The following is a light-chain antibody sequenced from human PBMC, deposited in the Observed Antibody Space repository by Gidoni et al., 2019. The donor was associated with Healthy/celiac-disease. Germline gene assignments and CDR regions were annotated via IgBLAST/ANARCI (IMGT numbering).Light chain of an antibody. Sequence: DIQVTQSPSSLSASVGERVTITCRASQSISSYLNWYQPKPGKAPKLRIYAASSLQSGVPPRFSGSGSGTDFTLTISSLQPEDFATYYCQQSYSTPLTFXGXTKVEIK. V-gene: IGKV1-39*01. CDR3: QQSYSTPLT. CDR2: AAS. J-gene: IGKJ4*01. CDR1: QSISSY.